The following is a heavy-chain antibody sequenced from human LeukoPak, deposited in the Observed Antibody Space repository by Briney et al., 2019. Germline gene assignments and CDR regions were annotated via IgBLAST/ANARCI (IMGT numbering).Heavy chain of an antibody. CDR1: GFTFSSYA. CDR3: ARSKVGYSYGSLDY. J-gene: IGHJ4*02. D-gene: IGHD5-18*01. V-gene: IGHV3-30*04. Sequence: GGSLRLSCAASGFTFSSYAMDWVRQAPGKGLEWVAVISYDGSNKYYADSVKGRFTISRDNSKNTLYLQMNSLRAEDTAVYYCARSKVGYSYGSLDYWGQGTLVTVSS. CDR2: ISYDGSNK.